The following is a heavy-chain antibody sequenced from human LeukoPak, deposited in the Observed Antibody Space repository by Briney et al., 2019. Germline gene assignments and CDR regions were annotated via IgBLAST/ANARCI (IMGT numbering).Heavy chain of an antibody. CDR1: GGSFSGYY. V-gene: IGHV4-34*01. CDR2: INHSGST. D-gene: IGHD6-13*01. J-gene: IGHJ2*01. CDR3: ARAIIAAAGIYFDL. Sequence: SETLSLTCAVYGGSFSGYYWSWIRQPPGKGLEWIGEINHSGSTNYNPSLKSRVTMSVDTSKNQFSLKLSSVTAADTAVYYCARAIIAAAGIYFDLWGRGTLVTVSS.